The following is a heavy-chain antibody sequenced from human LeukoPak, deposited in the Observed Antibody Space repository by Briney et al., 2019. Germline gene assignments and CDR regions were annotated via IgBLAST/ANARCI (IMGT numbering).Heavy chain of an antibody. D-gene: IGHD6-19*01. CDR2: INQDGSAK. CDR1: GFTFSNYW. V-gene: IGHV3-7*01. CDR3: ARVYSSGWYQTGFDY. Sequence: SGGSLRLSCAGSGFTFSNYWMSWVRQAPGKGLEWVANINQDGSAKYYVDSVKGRFTISRDNAKNSLYLQMNSLRVEDTAVYYCARVYSSGWYQTGFDYWGQGTLVTVSS. J-gene: IGHJ4*02.